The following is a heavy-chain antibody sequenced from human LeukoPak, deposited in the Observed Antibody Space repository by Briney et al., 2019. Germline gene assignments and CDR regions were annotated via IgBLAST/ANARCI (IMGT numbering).Heavy chain of an antibody. Sequence: GGSLRLSCAASGFTFSSYSMNWVRQAPGKALEWVSYISSSSSTIYYADSVKGRFTISRDNAKNSLYLQMNSLRAEDTAVYYCARVAGDSSAYYFDYWGQGTLVTVSS. V-gene: IGHV3-48*04. CDR2: ISSSSSTI. D-gene: IGHD2-21*01. CDR3: ARVAGDSSAYYFDY. J-gene: IGHJ4*02. CDR1: GFTFSSYS.